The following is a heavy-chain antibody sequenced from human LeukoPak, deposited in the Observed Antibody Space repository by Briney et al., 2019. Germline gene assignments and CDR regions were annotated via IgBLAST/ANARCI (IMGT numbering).Heavy chain of an antibody. V-gene: IGHV3-7*01. CDR3: ARRATKTRYYYDSSGPHDAFDI. Sequence: GGSLRLSCAASGFTFSSYWMSWVRQAPGKGLEWVANIKQDGSEKYYVDSVKGRFTISRDNAKNSLYLQMNSLRAEDTAVYYCARRATKTRYYYDSSGPHDAFDIWGQGTMVTVSS. CDR1: GFTFSSYW. J-gene: IGHJ3*02. D-gene: IGHD3-22*01. CDR2: IKQDGSEK.